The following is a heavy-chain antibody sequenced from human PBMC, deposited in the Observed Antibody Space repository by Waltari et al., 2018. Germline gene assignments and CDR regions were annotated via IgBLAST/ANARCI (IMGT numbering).Heavy chain of an antibody. CDR2: SYYSGST. Sequence: QLQLQESGPGLVKPSETLSLTCTVSGGSISSSSYYWGWIRQPPGKGLEWIGSSYYSGSTYYNPSLKSRVTISVDTSKNQFSLKLSSVTAADTAVYYCARSSGWYYFDYWGQGTLVTVSS. V-gene: IGHV4-39*07. D-gene: IGHD6-19*01. J-gene: IGHJ4*02. CDR3: ARSSGWYYFDY. CDR1: GGSISSSSYY.